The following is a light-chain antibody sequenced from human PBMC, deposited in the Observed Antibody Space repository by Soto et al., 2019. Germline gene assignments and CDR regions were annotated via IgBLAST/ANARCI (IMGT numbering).Light chain of an antibody. CDR3: QQYGSSPQT. CDR1: QSVSSSY. CDR2: GAS. Sequence: DTVLTQSSGSLSLSPGERATPSCSASQSVSSSYLAWYQQKPGQAPRLLMYGASSRATGIPDRFSGSGSGTDFTLTISRLEPEDFAVYYCQQYGSSPQTFGQGTKVDIK. V-gene: IGKV3-20*01. J-gene: IGKJ1*01.